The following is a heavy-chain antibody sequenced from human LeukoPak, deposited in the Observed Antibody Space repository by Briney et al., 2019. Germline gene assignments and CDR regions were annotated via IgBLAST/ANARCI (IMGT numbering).Heavy chain of an antibody. Sequence: GGSLRLSCAASGFTFSNYAMTWVRQAPGKGLEWVSAVSGSGSSTYYADSVKGRFTISRDNSKNTLYLQMNSLRAEDTAVYYCAKSPPLYYYDSSGTPDTFDIWGQGTMVTVSS. V-gene: IGHV3-23*01. CDR1: GFTFSNYA. D-gene: IGHD3-22*01. CDR2: VSGSGSST. CDR3: AKSPPLYYYDSSGTPDTFDI. J-gene: IGHJ3*02.